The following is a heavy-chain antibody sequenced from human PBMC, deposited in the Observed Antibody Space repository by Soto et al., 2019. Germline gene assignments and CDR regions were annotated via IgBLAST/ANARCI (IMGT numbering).Heavy chain of an antibody. CDR2: INPSGDTT. CDR1: GDTFSSKY. D-gene: IGHD6-19*01. J-gene: IGHJ4*02. Sequence: QVQLVQSGAEVKKPGASVKLSCKASGDTFSSKYMHWVRQAPGQGLEWVGIINPSGDTTSYAQQFQGRVILTRDSSTNTLYMELSSLRSGDTALYYCARGRGSSGWYYFDHWGQGTLVTVSS. V-gene: IGHV1-46*01. CDR3: ARGRGSSGWYYFDH.